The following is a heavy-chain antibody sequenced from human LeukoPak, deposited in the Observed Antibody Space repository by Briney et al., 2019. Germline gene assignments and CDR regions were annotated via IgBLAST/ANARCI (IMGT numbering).Heavy chain of an antibody. Sequence: GGSLRLSCAASGFTFFIYGMTWVRQAPGKGLEWVSGFSGSGGSTYYADSVKGRFTISRDNSKNTLYLQMNSLRVEDTAVYYCAKAGMTRFDYWGQGIMVTVSS. CDR1: GFTFFIYG. V-gene: IGHV3-23*01. D-gene: IGHD1-20*01. CDR2: FSGSGGST. J-gene: IGHJ4*02. CDR3: AKAGMTRFDY.